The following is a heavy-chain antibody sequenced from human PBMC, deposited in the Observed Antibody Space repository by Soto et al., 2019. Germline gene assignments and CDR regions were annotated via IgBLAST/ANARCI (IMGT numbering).Heavy chain of an antibody. CDR1: GGSISSYY. D-gene: IGHD4-17*01. V-gene: IGHV4-59*01. J-gene: IGHJ3*02. CDR3: ARYDYGDFRDAFDI. CDR2: IYYSGST. Sequence: PSETLSLTCTVSGGSISSYYWSWIRQPPGKGLEWIGCIYYSGSTNYNPSLKSRVTISVDTSKNQFSLKLSSVTAADTAVYYCARYDYGDFRDAFDIWGQGTMVTVSS.